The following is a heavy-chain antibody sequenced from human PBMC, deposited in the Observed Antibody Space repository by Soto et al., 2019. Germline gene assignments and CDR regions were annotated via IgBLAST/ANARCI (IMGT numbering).Heavy chain of an antibody. CDR1: GFTFSSYS. J-gene: IGHJ3*02. Sequence: GGSLRLSCAASGFTFSSYSMNWVRQAPGKGLEWVSSISSSSSYIYYADSVKGRFTISRDNAKNSLYLQMNSLRAEDTAVYYCARSIVVVVAAERDAFDIWGQGTMVTVSS. D-gene: IGHD2-15*01. V-gene: IGHV3-21*01. CDR3: ARSIVVVVAAERDAFDI. CDR2: ISSSSSYI.